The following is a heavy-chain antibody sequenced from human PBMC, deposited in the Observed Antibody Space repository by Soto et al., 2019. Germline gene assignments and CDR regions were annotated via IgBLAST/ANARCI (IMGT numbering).Heavy chain of an antibody. Sequence: QVQLVQSGAEVKKPGASVKVSCKTSGYTFPRYALHWVRQAPGQRLEWMGWINPANGNTKYSQKSQGRVTFSRDTSASTAYMELSRLISEDTAVYYCARRGALTSYLFGYYFDYWGQGTLVTVSS. V-gene: IGHV1-3*01. J-gene: IGHJ4*02. D-gene: IGHD3-9*01. CDR2: INPANGNT. CDR1: GYTFPRYA. CDR3: ARRGALTSYLFGYYFDY.